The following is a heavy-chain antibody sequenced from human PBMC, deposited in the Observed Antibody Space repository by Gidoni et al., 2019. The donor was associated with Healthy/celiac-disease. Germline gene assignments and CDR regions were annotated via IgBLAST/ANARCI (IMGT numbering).Heavy chain of an antibody. Sequence: QVQLVESGGGVVQPGRSLRLPCAASGFTFSSYGMHGVRQAPGKGLEWVAVIWYDGSNKYYADSVKGRFTISRDNSKNTLYLQMNSLRAEDTAVYYCARELSGWYHMYFDYWGQGTLVTVSS. CDR2: IWYDGSNK. CDR3: ARELSGWYHMYFDY. J-gene: IGHJ4*02. V-gene: IGHV3-33*01. D-gene: IGHD6-19*01. CDR1: GFTFSSYG.